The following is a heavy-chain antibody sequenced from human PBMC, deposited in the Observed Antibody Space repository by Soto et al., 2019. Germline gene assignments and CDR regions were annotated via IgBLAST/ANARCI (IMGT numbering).Heavy chain of an antibody. CDR2: MYYSGST. Sequence: SETLSLTRAVCGGSIPSYYWNCIRQPPGKGLEWIGYMYYSGSTNYNPSLKSRATISVDTSKNQFSLKLTSVTAADTAVYYCARDPAMGAPYNWFDPWGQGTLVTVSS. V-gene: IGHV4-59*01. D-gene: IGHD1-26*01. CDR1: GGSIPSYY. J-gene: IGHJ5*02. CDR3: ARDPAMGAPYNWFDP.